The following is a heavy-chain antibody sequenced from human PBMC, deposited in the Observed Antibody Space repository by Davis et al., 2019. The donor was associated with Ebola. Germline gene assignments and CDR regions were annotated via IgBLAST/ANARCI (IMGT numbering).Heavy chain of an antibody. CDR2: IILIFGTA. V-gene: IGHV1-69*13. J-gene: IGHJ3*02. Sequence: AASVTVSCKASGGTFSSYAISWVRQAPGQGLEWMGGIILIFGTANYAQKFQGRVTITADESTSTAYMELSSLRSEDTAVYYCARVYDSSGYSHDAFDIWGQGTMVTVSS. CDR3: ARVYDSSGYSHDAFDI. CDR1: GGTFSSYA. D-gene: IGHD3-22*01.